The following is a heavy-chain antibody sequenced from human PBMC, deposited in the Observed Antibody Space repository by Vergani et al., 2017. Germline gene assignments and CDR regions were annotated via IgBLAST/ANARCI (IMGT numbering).Heavy chain of an antibody. CDR3: ARDGGYCSSTSCYEGSFDY. V-gene: IGHV4-59*01. J-gene: IGHJ4*02. CDR1: GGSISSYY. CDR2: IYYSGST. Sequence: QVQLQQWGPGLVKPSETLSLTCTVSGGSISSYYWSWIRQPPGKGLEWIGYIYYSGSTNYNPSLKSRVTISVDTSKNQFSLKLSSVTAADTAVYYCARDGGYCSSTSCYEGSFDYWGQGTLVTVSS. D-gene: IGHD2-2*01.